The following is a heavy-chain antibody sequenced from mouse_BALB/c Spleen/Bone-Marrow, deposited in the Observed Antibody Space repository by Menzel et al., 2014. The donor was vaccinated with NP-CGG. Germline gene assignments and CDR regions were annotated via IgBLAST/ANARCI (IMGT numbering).Heavy chain of an antibody. CDR2: ISYSGST. Sequence: DVKLVESGPGLVKPSQSLSLTCTVTGYSITSDYAWNWIRQFPGNTLEWMGYISYSGSTSYNPSLKSRISITRDTSKNQFFLQLNSVTTEDTATYYCARYDYDVGYFDYWGQGTTLTVSS. V-gene: IGHV3-2*02. CDR3: ARYDYDVGYFDY. CDR1: GYSITSDYA. J-gene: IGHJ2*01. D-gene: IGHD2-4*01.